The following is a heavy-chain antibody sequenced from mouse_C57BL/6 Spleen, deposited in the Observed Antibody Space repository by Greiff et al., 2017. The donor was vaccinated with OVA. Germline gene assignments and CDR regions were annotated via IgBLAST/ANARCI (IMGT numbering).Heavy chain of an antibody. CDR3: AKRGSNSWFAY. J-gene: IGHJ3*01. Sequence: VQLQQPGAELVRPGSSVKLSCKASGYTFTSYWVDWVKQRPGQGLEWIGKIYPSDRKTPYNKNFKDKATLTVDKSSSTAYMQLSSPTSEDSAVYYCAKRGSNSWFAYWGQGTLVTVSA. CDR1: GYTFTSYW. V-gene: IGHV1-61*01. CDR2: IYPSDRKT. D-gene: IGHD2-5*01.